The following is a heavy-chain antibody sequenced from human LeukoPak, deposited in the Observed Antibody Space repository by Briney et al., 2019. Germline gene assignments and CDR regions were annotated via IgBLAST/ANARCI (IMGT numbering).Heavy chain of an antibody. Sequence: ASVKVSCKASGYTFTSYGVSWVRQAPGQRLEWMGWINAGNGNTKYSQKSQGRVTITRDTSISTAYMELSRLRSDDTAVYYCARGHSSGWDPVYWGQGTLVTVSS. D-gene: IGHD6-19*01. CDR1: GYTFTSYG. J-gene: IGHJ4*02. V-gene: IGHV1-18*01. CDR3: ARGHSSGWDPVY. CDR2: INAGNGNT.